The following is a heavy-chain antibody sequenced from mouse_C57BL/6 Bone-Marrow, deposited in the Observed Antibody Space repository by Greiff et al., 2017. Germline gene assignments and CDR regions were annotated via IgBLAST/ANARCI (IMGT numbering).Heavy chain of an antibody. V-gene: IGHV2-2*01. J-gene: IGHJ1*03. Sequence: QVHVKQSGPGLVQPSQSLSITCTVSGFSLTSYGVHWVRQSPGKGLEWLGVIWSGGSTDYNAAFISRLSISKDNSKSQVFFKRNSLQADDTAIYYCASPIYYGYDGWDFDGWGTGTTVTVSS. CDR2: IWSGGST. D-gene: IGHD2-2*01. CDR1: GFSLTSYG. CDR3: ASPIYYGYDGWDFDG.